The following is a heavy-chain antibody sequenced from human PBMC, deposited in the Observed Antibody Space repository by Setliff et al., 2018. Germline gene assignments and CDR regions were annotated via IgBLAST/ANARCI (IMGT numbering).Heavy chain of an antibody. J-gene: IGHJ3*02. Sequence: PGGSLRLSCADSGFTFSSYSMNWVRQAPGKGLEWVSYISSSSSTIYYADSVKGRFTISRDNAKNSLYLQMSSLRAEDTAVYYCAREVVGAPSTFDIWGQGTMVTVSS. CDR3: AREVVGAPSTFDI. D-gene: IGHD1-26*01. CDR1: GFTFSSYS. CDR2: ISSSSSTI. V-gene: IGHV3-48*01.